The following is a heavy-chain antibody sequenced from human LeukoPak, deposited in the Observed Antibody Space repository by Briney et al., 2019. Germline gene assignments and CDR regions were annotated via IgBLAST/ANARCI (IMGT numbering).Heavy chain of an antibody. Sequence: PGGPLSPSWAPLGFTFIAIWLSWVRRAQGKGLGGGAIISYDGSNKYYADSVKGRFTISRDNSKNTLYLQMNSLRPEDTAVYYCAMGEADVGIETRIDYWGQGTLVTVSS. J-gene: IGHJ4*02. CDR2: ISYDGSNK. D-gene: IGHD6-13*01. CDR3: AMGEADVGIETRIDY. V-gene: IGHV3-30*03. CDR1: GFTFIAIW.